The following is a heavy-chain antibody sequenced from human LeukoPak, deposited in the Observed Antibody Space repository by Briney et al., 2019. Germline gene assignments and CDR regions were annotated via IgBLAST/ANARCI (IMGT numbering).Heavy chain of an antibody. J-gene: IGHJ4*02. CDR2: INGDGYST. CDR1: GFTFSSYW. Sequence: GGSLGLSCAASGFTFSSYWMHWVRQAPGKGLVWVSRINGDGYSTSYADSVKGRFTISRDNAKNTLYLQMNSLRAEDTAVYYCALAWSGSYSGLDYWGQGTLVPVSS. V-gene: IGHV3-74*01. D-gene: IGHD1-26*01. CDR3: ALAWSGSYSGLDY.